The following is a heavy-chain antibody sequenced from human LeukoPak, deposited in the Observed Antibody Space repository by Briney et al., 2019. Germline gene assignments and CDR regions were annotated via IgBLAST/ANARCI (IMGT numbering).Heavy chain of an antibody. CDR2: ISYDGSNK. J-gene: IGHJ4*02. CDR3: ARDLGIASSSPFDY. CDR1: GFTFSSYA. D-gene: IGHD6-6*01. Sequence: PGGSLRLSCAASGFTFSSYAMHWVRQAPGKGLEWVAVISYDGSNKYYADSVKGRFTISRDNSKNTLYLQMNSLRAEDTAVYYCARDLGIASSSPFDYWGQGTLVTVSS. V-gene: IGHV3-30-3*01.